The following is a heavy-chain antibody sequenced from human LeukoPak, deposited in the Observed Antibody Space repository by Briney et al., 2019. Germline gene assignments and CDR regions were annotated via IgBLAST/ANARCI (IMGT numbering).Heavy chain of an antibody. CDR2: IYYSGST. Sequence: SETLSLTCTVSGGPISSSSYYWGWIRQPPGKGLEWIGSIYYSGSTYYNPSLKSRVTISVDTSKNQFSLKLSSVTAADTAVYYCARHGGGIVVVPAALDYWGQGTLVTVSS. J-gene: IGHJ4*02. D-gene: IGHD2-2*01. CDR1: GGPISSSSYY. V-gene: IGHV4-39*01. CDR3: ARHGGGIVVVPAALDY.